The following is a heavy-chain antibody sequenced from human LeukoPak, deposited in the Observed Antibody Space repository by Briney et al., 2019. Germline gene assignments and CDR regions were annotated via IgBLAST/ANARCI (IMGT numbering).Heavy chain of an antibody. V-gene: IGHV4-59*01. J-gene: IGHJ4*02. CDR1: GGSISSYY. D-gene: IGHD3-10*01. CDR2: IYYSGST. Sequence: PSETPSLTCTVSGGSISSYYWSWIRQPPGKGLEWIGYIYYSGSTNYNPSLKSRVTISVDTSKNQFSLKLSSVTAADTAVYYCARVYGSGSSLSFDYWGQGTLVTVSS. CDR3: ARVYGSGSSLSFDY.